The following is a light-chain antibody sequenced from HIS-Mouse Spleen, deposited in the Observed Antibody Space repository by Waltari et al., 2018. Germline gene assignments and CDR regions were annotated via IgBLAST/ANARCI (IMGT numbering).Light chain of an antibody. V-gene: IGLV2-18*02. J-gene: IGLJ1*01. CDR1: SSDVGSYNR. CDR2: EVS. Sequence: QSALTQPPSVSGSPGQSVTISCTGTSSDVGSYNRVSWYQQPPGTAPKLMIYEVSNRTSGVPDRFSGSKSGNTASLTISVLHAEYEADYYCSSYTSSSTVFGTGTKVTVL. CDR3: SSYTSSSTV.